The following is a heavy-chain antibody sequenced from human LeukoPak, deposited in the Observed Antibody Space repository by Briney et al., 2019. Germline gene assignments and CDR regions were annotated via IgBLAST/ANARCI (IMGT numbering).Heavy chain of an antibody. CDR3: ARSSSGYYYVPSYYFDY. Sequence: SETLSLTCTVSGGSIRSYYWSWIRQPPGKGLEWIGYIYYSGSTNYNPSLKSRVTISVDTSKNQFSLKLSSVTAADTAVYYCARSSSGYYYVPSYYFDYWGQGTLVTVSS. CDR2: IYYSGST. D-gene: IGHD3-22*01. V-gene: IGHV4-59*01. CDR1: GGSIRSYY. J-gene: IGHJ4*02.